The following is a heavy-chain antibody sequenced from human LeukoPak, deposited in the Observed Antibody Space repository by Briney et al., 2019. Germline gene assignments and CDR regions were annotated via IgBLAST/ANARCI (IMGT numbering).Heavy chain of an antibody. CDR2: IRYDGSNE. J-gene: IGHJ4*02. D-gene: IGHD3-22*01. CDR1: GFTFSNYG. V-gene: IGHV3-30*02. Sequence: GGSLRLSCAASGFTFSNYGMHWVRQAPGKGLEWVAFIRYDGSNEYYADSVKGRFTISRDNSKNTLYLQMSSLRTEDTAVYYCARGLYYYDSSGYPDWGQGTLVTVSS. CDR3: ARGLYYYDSSGYPD.